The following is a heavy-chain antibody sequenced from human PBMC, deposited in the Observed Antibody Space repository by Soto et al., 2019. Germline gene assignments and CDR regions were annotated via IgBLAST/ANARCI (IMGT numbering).Heavy chain of an antibody. V-gene: IGHV5-51*01. CDR3: ARHLSSSSGLGVDY. D-gene: IGHD6-6*01. CDR1: GYSCTTFW. CDR2: IYPGDSDT. Sequence: VSQQIWNNGAGYSCTTFWIGRVRQITGKGLEWMGIIYPGDSDTRYSPSFQGQVTISADKSISTAYLQWSSLKASDTAMYYCARHLSSSSGLGVDYWGQGTLVTVSS. J-gene: IGHJ4*02.